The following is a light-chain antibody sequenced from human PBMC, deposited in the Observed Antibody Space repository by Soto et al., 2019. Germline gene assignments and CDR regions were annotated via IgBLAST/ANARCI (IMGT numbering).Light chain of an antibody. V-gene: IGKV1-33*01. J-gene: IGKJ3*01. CDR1: QDITNY. CDR3: QQYDNLPFT. CDR2: DAS. Sequence: DIQMTQSPSSLSASVGDRVTITCQASQDITNYLNWYQQKPGKAPKLLIYDASNLETGVPSRFSGSGSGTDFPFTISSLQPEDIATYYCQQYDNLPFTVGPGTKVYIE.